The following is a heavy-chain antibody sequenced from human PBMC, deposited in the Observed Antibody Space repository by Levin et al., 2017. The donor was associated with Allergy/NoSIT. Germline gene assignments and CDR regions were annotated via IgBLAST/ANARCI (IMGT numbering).Heavy chain of an antibody. CDR1: GFTFNNFW. J-gene: IGHJ3*01. Sequence: GGSLRLSCAASGFTFNNFWMSWVRQAPGKGLEWVANIKEDGSEKYYVDSVKGRFTISRDSANNSLFLHMSRLRAEDTAVYYCARDLNYYGSGSYYRVAFDVWGQGTMVNVSS. V-gene: IGHV3-7*04. CDR3: ARDLNYYGSGSYYRVAFDV. CDR2: IKEDGSEK. D-gene: IGHD3-10*01.